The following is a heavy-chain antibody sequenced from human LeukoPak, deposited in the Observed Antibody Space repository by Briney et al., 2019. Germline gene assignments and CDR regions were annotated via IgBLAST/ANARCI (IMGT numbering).Heavy chain of an antibody. V-gene: IGHV1-18*01. CDR3: ARGPVGATPFDY. CDR2: ISARNGNT. Sequence: ASVKLFCKASGYTFTSYGISWARQAPGQGNEWMGWISARNGNTNYAQKLQGRVTMTTDTSTSTAYMELRSLRSDDTAVYYCARGPVGATPFDYWGQGTLVTVSS. CDR1: GYTFTSYG. J-gene: IGHJ4*02. D-gene: IGHD1-26*01.